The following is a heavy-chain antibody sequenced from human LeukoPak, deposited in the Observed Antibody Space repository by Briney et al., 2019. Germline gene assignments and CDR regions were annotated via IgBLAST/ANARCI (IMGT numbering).Heavy chain of an antibody. Sequence: SETLSLTCTVSGGSISSGGYYWSWIRQHPGKGLEWIGYIYYSGSTYYNPSLKSRVTISVDTSKNQFSLKLSSVTAADTAVYYCARSWIQLSPGGFDPWGQGTLVTVSS. CDR3: ARSWIQLSPGGFDP. D-gene: IGHD5-18*01. J-gene: IGHJ5*02. CDR1: GGSISSGGYY. CDR2: IYYSGST. V-gene: IGHV4-31*03.